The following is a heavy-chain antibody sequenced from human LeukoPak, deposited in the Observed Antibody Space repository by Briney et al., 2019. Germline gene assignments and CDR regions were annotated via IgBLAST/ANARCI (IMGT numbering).Heavy chain of an antibody. Sequence: TGGSLRLSCAASGFTFSSYAMSWVRQAPGKGLEWVSAISGSGGSTYYADSVKGRFTISRDNSKNTLYLQMNSLRAEDTAVYYCARSRWELRFEAFDIWGQGTMVTVSS. V-gene: IGHV3-23*01. CDR3: ARSRWELRFEAFDI. D-gene: IGHD1-26*01. CDR1: GFTFSSYA. J-gene: IGHJ3*02. CDR2: ISGSGGST.